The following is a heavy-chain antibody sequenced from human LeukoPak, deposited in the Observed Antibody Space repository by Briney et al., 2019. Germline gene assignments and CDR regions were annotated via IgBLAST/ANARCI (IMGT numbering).Heavy chain of an antibody. J-gene: IGHJ6*02. CDR2: ISGSGGST. CDR3: ASLYSSGWSYYYGMDV. Sequence: GGSLRLSCAASGFTFSSYAMSWVRQAPGKGLERVSAISGSGGSTYYADSVKGRFTISRDNSKNTLYLQMNSLRAEDTAVYYCASLYSSGWSYYYGMDVWGQGTTVTVSS. V-gene: IGHV3-23*01. CDR1: GFTFSSYA. D-gene: IGHD6-19*01.